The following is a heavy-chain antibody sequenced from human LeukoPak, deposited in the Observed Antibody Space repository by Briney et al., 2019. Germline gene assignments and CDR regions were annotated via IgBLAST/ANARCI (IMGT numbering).Heavy chain of an antibody. V-gene: IGHV3-21*04. CDR3: TTSYSGNSWYDWFGP. D-gene: IGHD6-13*01. CDR1: GFTFSSYS. Sequence: GGSLRLSCAASGFTFSSYSMNWVRQAPGKGLEWVSSISSSSSYIYYADSVKGRFTISRDNAKNSLYLQMNSLKTEDTALYFCTTSYSGNSWYDWFGPWGQGTLVTVSS. CDR2: ISSSSSYI. J-gene: IGHJ5*02.